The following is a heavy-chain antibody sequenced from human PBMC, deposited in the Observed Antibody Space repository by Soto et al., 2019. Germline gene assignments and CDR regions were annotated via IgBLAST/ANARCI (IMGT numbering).Heavy chain of an antibody. J-gene: IGHJ6*02. CDR1: GGTFSSYA. Sequence: QVQLVQSGAEVKKPGSSVKVSCKASGGTFSSYAISWVRQAPGQGLEWMGGIIPIFGTANYAQKFQGRVTITADESMSTAYMELSSLRSEDTAVYYCARVSPVTTATLWEHKHTYYYYGMDVWGQGTTVTVSS. CDR3: ARVSPVTTATLWEHKHTYYYYGMDV. CDR2: IIPIFGTA. V-gene: IGHV1-69*01. D-gene: IGHD4-17*01.